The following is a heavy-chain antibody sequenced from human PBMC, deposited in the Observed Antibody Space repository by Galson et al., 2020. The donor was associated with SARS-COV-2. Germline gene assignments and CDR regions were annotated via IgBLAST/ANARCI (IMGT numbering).Heavy chain of an antibody. D-gene: IGHD3-3*02. Sequence: GESLKISCAASGFTVSSRYISWVRQAPGKGLEWVSLIYPTGNTFYADSVKGRFTVSRDNSRNTLFLQMNSLRAEDTAVYYCLREGDTISQDYWGQGTLVTVSS. CDR3: LREGDTISQDY. CDR1: GFTVSSRY. CDR2: IYPTGNT. J-gene: IGHJ4*02. V-gene: IGHV3-53*01.